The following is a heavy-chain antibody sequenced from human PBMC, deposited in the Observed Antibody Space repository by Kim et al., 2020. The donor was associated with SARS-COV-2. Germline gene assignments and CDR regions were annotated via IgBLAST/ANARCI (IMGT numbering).Heavy chain of an antibody. D-gene: IGHD2-15*01. CDR3: ARLGCSGGSCFFDY. Sequence: PSFQGQVTISADKSISTAYLQWSSLKASDTAMYYCARLGCSGGSCFFDYWGQGTLVTVSS. J-gene: IGHJ4*02. V-gene: IGHV5-51*01.